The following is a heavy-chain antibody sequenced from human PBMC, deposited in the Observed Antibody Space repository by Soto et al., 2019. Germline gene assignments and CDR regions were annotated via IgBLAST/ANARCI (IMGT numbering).Heavy chain of an antibody. CDR3: ANGGYLDY. CDR2: ISGSGGNT. CDR1: GFTFSSYA. D-gene: IGHD3-10*01. J-gene: IGHJ4*02. Sequence: PGGSLRLSCAASGFTFSSYAMSWVRQAPGKGLEGVSAISGSGGNTYYANSVKCRFTISRDNSKNTLYLQMNSLRAEDTVVYYCANGGYLDYWGQGTLVTVSS. V-gene: IGHV3-23*01.